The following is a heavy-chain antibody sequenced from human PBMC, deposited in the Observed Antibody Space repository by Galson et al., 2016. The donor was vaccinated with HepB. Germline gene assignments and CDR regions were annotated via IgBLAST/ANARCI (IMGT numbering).Heavy chain of an antibody. V-gene: IGHV3-11*01. J-gene: IGHJ5*02. CDR1: GFTFSDYY. CDR3: ARENIITGTTNWFDL. D-gene: IGHD1-7*01. Sequence: SLRLSCAVSGFTFSDYYMTWIRQAPGKGLEWVSFISTSGSTIYYADSVKGRFTISRDNAKNSVHLQMNSLRAEDTAVYYCARENIITGTTNWFDLWGQGTLVTVSS. CDR2: ISTSGSTI.